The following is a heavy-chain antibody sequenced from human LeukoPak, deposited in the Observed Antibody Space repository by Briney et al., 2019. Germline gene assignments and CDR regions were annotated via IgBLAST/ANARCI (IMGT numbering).Heavy chain of an antibody. J-gene: IGHJ4*02. Sequence: GGSLRLSCTASGLTFSTYALSWVRQTPGKGLEWLSVISATGSTTYYADSVRGRFTISRNNVKNALYLQLNSLRAEDTAFYFCARSGVVGTTEFDNWGQGTLVTVSS. CDR1: GLTFSTYA. V-gene: IGHV3-23*01. CDR3: ARSGVVGTTEFDN. CDR2: ISATGSTT. D-gene: IGHD1-26*01.